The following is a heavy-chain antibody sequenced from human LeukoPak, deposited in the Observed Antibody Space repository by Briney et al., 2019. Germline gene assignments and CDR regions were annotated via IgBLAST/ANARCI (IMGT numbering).Heavy chain of an antibody. D-gene: IGHD3-9*01. CDR3: ARGSCDLLRYFDWLCYHDY. CDR2: ISAYNGNT. Sequence: GASVKVSCKASGYTFTSYGISWVRQAPGQGLEWMGWISAYNGNTNYAQKLQGRVTMTTDTSTSTAYMDLRSLRSDDTAVYYCARGSCDLLRYFDWLCYHDYWGQGTLVTVSS. J-gene: IGHJ4*02. CDR1: GYTFTSYG. V-gene: IGHV1-18*01.